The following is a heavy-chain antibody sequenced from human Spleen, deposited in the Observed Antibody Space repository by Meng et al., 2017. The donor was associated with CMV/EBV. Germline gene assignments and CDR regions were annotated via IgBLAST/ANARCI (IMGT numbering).Heavy chain of an antibody. Sequence: GGSLRLSCAASGFKFDDYTMHWVRQRPGKGLEWISQVSWDGDTTYYGDSVRGRFTISRDNSRNSLYLQMNNLSSEDTALYHCAKDGEYFDNSVGFDHWGQGTLVTVSS. CDR2: VSWDGDTT. CDR1: GFKFDDYT. D-gene: IGHD5/OR15-5a*01. V-gene: IGHV3-43*01. J-gene: IGHJ4*02. CDR3: AKDGEYFDNSVGFDH.